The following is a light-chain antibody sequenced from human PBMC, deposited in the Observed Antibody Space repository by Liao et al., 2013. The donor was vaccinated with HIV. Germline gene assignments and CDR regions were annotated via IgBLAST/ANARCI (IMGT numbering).Light chain of an antibody. CDR2: YDS. CDR3: QVWDSSTDHRVV. J-gene: IGLJ2*01. Sequence: SYELTQPPSVSVAPGKTARITCGGNNIGSKSVHWYQQKPGQAPVLVIYYDSDRPSVIPERFSGSNSGNTATLTISRVEAGDEADYYCQVWDSSTDHRVVFGGGTKLTVL. CDR1: NIGSKS. V-gene: IGLV3-21*01.